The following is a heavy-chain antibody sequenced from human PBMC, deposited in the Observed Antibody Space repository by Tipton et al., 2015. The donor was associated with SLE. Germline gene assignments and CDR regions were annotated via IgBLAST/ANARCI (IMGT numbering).Heavy chain of an antibody. Sequence: SLRLSCAASGFTLSDHYMDWVRQPPGKGLEWVGRSKNKANSFITEYAASVKGRFTISREDSTNSLYLQMNSLRTEDTAVYFCACHSGSYRPWYFELWGRGSLVTVSS. D-gene: IGHD1-26*01. CDR2: SKNKANSFIT. V-gene: IGHV3-72*01. CDR3: ACHSGSYRPWYFEL. J-gene: IGHJ2*01. CDR1: GFTLSDHY.